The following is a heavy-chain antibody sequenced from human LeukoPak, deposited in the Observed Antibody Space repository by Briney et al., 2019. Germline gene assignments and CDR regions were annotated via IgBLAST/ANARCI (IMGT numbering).Heavy chain of an antibody. CDR3: AKDSDSSGYAFDI. Sequence: PGGSLRLSCAASGFTFRSYGMSWVRQAPGQGLEWVSAISGSGGSTYYADSVKGRFTISRDNSKNTLYLQMNSLRAEDTAVYYCAKDSDSSGYAFDIWGQGTMVTVSS. D-gene: IGHD3-22*01. J-gene: IGHJ3*02. CDR1: GFTFRSYG. V-gene: IGHV3-23*01. CDR2: ISGSGGST.